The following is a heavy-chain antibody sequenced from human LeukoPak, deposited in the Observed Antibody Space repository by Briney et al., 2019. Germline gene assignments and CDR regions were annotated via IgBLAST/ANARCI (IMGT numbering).Heavy chain of an antibody. J-gene: IGHJ6*03. CDR1: GYTFTSYA. V-gene: IGHV1-3*03. CDR3: ARAVGGYSYATLTNYYYMDV. D-gene: IGHD5-18*01. CDR2: INTGNGNT. Sequence: ASVKVSCKASGYTFTSYAMHWVRQAPGQRLEWMGWINTGNGNTKYSQEFQGRVTITRDTSASTAYMELSSLRSEDMAAYYCARAVGGYSYATLTNYYYMDVWGKGTTVTISS.